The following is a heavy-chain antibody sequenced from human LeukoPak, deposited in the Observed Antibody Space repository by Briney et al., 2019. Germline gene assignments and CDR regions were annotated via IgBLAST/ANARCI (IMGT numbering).Heavy chain of an antibody. J-gene: IGHJ4*02. CDR3: ARESSSYTYRSLDY. CDR1: GGSISSYY. D-gene: IGHD2-2*02. Sequence: ETLSLTCTVSGGSISSYYWSWIRQPAGKGLEWIGRIYASGSTNYNPSPKSRVTMSVDTSKNQFFLKVSSVIVADTAVYYCARESSSYTYRSLDYWGQGTLVTVSS. CDR2: IYASGST. V-gene: IGHV4-4*07.